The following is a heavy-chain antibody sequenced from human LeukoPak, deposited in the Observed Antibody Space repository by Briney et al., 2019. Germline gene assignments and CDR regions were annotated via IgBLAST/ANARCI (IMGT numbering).Heavy chain of an antibody. CDR1: GGSISSYY. CDR2: IYYSGST. D-gene: IGHD1-26*01. V-gene: IGHV4-59*01. Sequence: PSETLSLTCTVSGGSISSYYWSWIRQPPGKGLEWIGYIYYSGSTNYNPSLKSRVTISVDTSKNQFSLKLSSVTAVDTAVYYCARDRGHFDYWGQGTLVTVSS. CDR3: ARDRGHFDY. J-gene: IGHJ4*02.